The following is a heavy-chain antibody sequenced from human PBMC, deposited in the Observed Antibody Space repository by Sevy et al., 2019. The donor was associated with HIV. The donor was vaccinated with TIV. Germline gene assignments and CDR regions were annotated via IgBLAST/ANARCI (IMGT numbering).Heavy chain of an antibody. Sequence: GGSLRLSCSASGFTFSDHYMSWLRQAPGKGLEWLSYISGSDGTIYYADSVKGRFTISRDNAKNSLYLQMNSLRAEDTAMYYCARDHVKDGDLGDYYYFAMDLWGQGTTVTVSS. CDR3: ARDHVKDGDLGDYYYFAMDL. V-gene: IGHV3-11*01. CDR2: ISGSDGTI. D-gene: IGHD4-17*01. J-gene: IGHJ6*02. CDR1: GFTFSDHY.